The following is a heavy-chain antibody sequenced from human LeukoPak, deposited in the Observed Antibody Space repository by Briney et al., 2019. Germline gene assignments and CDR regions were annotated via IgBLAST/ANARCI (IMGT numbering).Heavy chain of an antibody. CDR3: VKEDYRYAVTSFDY. Sequence: PGGSLRLSCAASGFNFRSYGMTWVRQAPGKGLEWVSAIPASGGDTYYADSVKGRFTISRDNSKNTLYLQMNSLRAEDTAVYYCVKEDYRYAVTSFDYWGQGTLVTVSS. V-gene: IGHV3-23*01. J-gene: IGHJ4*02. CDR2: IPASGGDT. D-gene: IGHD4-11*01. CDR1: GFNFRSYG.